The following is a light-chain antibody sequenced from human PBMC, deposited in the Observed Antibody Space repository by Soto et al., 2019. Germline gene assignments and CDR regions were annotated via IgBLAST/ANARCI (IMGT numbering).Light chain of an antibody. CDR3: LLCFGGAVV. V-gene: IGLV7-43*01. CDR1: TGAVTSDNY. CDR2: STT. J-gene: IGLJ3*02. Sequence: QTVVTQEPSLTVSPGGTVTLTCASSTGAVTSDNYPNWFRQKPGQVPRPLVYSTTKRHSWTPVRFSGSLLGGKAALSLSAVQPEDEAEYSCLLCFGGAVVFGGGTKVTVL.